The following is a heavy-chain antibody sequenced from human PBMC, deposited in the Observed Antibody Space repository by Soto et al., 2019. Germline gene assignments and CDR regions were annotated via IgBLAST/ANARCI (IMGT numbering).Heavy chain of an antibody. Sequence: QVQLVQSGAEVKKPGASVKVSCKASGYTFTGYYMHWVRQSPGQGLEWMGWINPNSGGTNYAQKFQVWVTMTRDTSISTAYMELSRLRSDDTAVYYCARACSSGYLQRHYYFDYWGQGTLVTVSS. V-gene: IGHV1-2*04. CDR2: INPNSGGT. J-gene: IGHJ4*02. CDR1: GYTFTGYY. CDR3: ARACSSGYLQRHYYFDY. D-gene: IGHD6-19*01.